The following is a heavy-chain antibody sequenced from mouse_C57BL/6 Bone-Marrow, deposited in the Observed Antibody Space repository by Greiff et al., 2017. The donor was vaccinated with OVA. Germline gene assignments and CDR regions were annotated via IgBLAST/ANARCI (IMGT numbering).Heavy chain of an antibody. J-gene: IGHJ4*01. V-gene: IGHV1-64*01. Sequence: QVQLQQPGAELVKPGASVKLSCKASGYTFTSYWMHWVKQRPGQGLEWIGMIHPNSGSTNYNEKFKSKATLTVDKSSSTAYMQLSSLTSEDSAVYYCARPFYLYAMDYWGQGTSVTVSS. D-gene: IGHD5-5*01. CDR2: IHPNSGST. CDR3: ARPFYLYAMDY. CDR1: GYTFTSYW.